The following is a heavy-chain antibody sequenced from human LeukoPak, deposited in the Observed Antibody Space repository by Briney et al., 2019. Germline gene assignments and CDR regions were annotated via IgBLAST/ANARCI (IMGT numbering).Heavy chain of an antibody. CDR2: ISCSGSTI. V-gene: IGHV3-11*04. Sequence: PGGSLRLSCAASGFTFSDYYMSWIRQAPGKGLAWVSYISCSGSTIYYADSVKGRFTISRDNAKHSLYLQMNSLRAEDTAVYYCARDLRSSSWYSDFDYWGQGTLVTVSS. J-gene: IGHJ4*02. CDR1: GFTFSDYY. D-gene: IGHD6-13*01. CDR3: ARDLRSSSWYSDFDY.